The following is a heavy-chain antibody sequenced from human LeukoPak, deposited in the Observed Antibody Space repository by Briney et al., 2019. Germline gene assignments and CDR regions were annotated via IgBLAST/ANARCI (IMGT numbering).Heavy chain of an antibody. V-gene: IGHV1-69*13. CDR1: GGTFSSYA. D-gene: IGHD6-13*01. J-gene: IGHJ5*02. CDR3: ARVAPLSSSWYGGFDP. Sequence: ASVNVSCKASGGTFSSYAISWVRQAPGQGLEWMGGIIPIFGTANYAQKFQGRVTITADESTSTAYMELSSLRSGDTAVYYCARVAPLSSSWYGGFDPWGQGTLVTVSS. CDR2: IIPIFGTA.